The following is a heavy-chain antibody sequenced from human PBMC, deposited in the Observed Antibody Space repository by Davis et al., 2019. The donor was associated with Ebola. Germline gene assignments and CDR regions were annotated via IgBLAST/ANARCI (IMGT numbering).Heavy chain of an antibody. J-gene: IGHJ6*04. CDR1: GDSVSTAG. CDR3: ARGWLRGGMDV. Sequence: HSQTPSLTCAISGDSVSTAGWNWIRQSPSRGLEWLGRTYYKSKWYNDYAVSVKSRITINPDTSKNQFSLHLNSVTPDDTALYYCARGWLRGGMDVWGEGTTVTVSS. D-gene: IGHD5-18*01. CDR2: TYYKSKWYN. V-gene: IGHV6-1*01.